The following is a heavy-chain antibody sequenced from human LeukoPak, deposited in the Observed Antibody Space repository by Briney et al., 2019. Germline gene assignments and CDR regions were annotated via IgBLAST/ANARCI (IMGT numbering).Heavy chain of an antibody. D-gene: IGHD1-14*01. Sequence: SETLSLTCTVSGGSISNYSWSWIRQPAGKGLEWIGRIYISGSTNNNPSLKSRVTMSVATSKNQFSLKLRSMTAADTAVYNRARDVPDRFSYYYYHMDVWGKGTTVTVSS. CDR2: IYISGST. V-gene: IGHV4-4*07. CDR1: GGSISNYS. J-gene: IGHJ6*03. CDR3: ARDVPDRFSYYYYHMDV.